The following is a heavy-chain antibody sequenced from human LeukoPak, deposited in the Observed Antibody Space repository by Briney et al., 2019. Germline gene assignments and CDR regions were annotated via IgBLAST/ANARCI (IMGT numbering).Heavy chain of an antibody. CDR1: GFTFSDYY. Sequence: PGGSLRLSCEASGFTFSDYYMSWVRQAPGKGLEWISHISSASFVIDYGESVKGRTTISRDNAKHSLYLQMNSLTAEDTAVYYCARVRDTILPYYFDYWGQGILVTVSS. V-gene: IGHV3-11*01. CDR2: ISSASFVI. J-gene: IGHJ4*02. CDR3: ARVRDTILPYYFDY. D-gene: IGHD3-3*01.